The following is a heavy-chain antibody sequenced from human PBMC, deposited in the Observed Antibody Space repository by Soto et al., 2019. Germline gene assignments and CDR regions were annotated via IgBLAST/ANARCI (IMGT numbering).Heavy chain of an antibody. Sequence: ASVKVSCKASGYTFTSYYMHWVRQAPGQGLEWMGIINPSGGSTSYAQKLQGRVTMTTDTSTSTAYMELRSLSFDDTAVFYCAREMVRGVGSDYWGQGTLVTVSS. V-gene: IGHV1-46*01. J-gene: IGHJ4*02. CDR3: AREMVRGVGSDY. CDR2: INPSGGST. CDR1: GYTFTSYY. D-gene: IGHD3-10*01.